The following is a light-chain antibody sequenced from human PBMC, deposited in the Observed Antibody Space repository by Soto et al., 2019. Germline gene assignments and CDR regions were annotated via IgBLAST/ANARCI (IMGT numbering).Light chain of an antibody. J-gene: IGKJ2*01. Sequence: EIVLTQSPGTLSLSPGERATLSCRASHAVTNNFLAWYQQKPGQAPRLVIYGASSRPAGIPDRFSGSGAGTDFTLSISRLEPEDFAVYFCQQYGTSPGTFGQGTELEIK. CDR1: HAVTNNF. CDR2: GAS. V-gene: IGKV3-20*01. CDR3: QQYGTSPGT.